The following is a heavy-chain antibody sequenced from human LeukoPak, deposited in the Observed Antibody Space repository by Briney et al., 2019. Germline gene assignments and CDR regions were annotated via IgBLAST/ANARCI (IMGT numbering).Heavy chain of an antibody. CDR3: ASGPLYYDFWSGYYGPDWFDP. D-gene: IGHD3-3*01. CDR1: GFTFSSYS. V-gene: IGHV3-48*01. CDR2: ISSSSSTI. J-gene: IGHJ5*02. Sequence: PGGSLRLSCAASGFTFSSYSMNWVCQAPGKGLEWVSYISSSSSTIYYADSVKGRFTISRDNAKNSLYLQMNSLRAEDTAVYYCASGPLYYDFWSGYYGPDWFDPWGQGTLVTVSS.